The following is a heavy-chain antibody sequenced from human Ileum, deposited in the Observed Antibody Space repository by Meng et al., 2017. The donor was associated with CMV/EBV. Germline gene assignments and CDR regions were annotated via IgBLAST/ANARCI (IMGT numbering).Heavy chain of an antibody. D-gene: IGHD6-13*01. CDR2: IGSDGSNK. V-gene: IGHV3-30*02. Sequence: GGSLRLSCAVSGFTFTIYGMHWVRQTPGKGLEWVAFIGSDGSNKYYADSVRGRFTISRDNSKNTLDLQMNSLRPEDTAVYYCARGTQQPDYWGPGTLVTVSS. J-gene: IGHJ4*02. CDR3: ARGTQQPDY. CDR1: GFTFTIYG.